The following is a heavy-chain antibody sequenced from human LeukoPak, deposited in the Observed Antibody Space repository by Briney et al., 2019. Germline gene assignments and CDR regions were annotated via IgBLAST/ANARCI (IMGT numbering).Heavy chain of an antibody. CDR3: ARDREWLADYFDY. J-gene: IGHJ4*02. D-gene: IGHD6-19*01. Sequence: PGGSLRLSCAASGFTFSSYAMHWVRQAPGKGLEWVAVISYDGSNKYYADSVKGRLTISRDNSKNTLYLQMNSLRAEDTAVYYCARDREWLADYFDYWGQGTLVTVSS. V-gene: IGHV3-30-3*01. CDR1: GFTFSSYA. CDR2: ISYDGSNK.